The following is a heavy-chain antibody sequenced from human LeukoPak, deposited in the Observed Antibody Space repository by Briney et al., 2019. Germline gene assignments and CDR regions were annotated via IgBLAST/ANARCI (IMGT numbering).Heavy chain of an antibody. J-gene: IGHJ3*02. CDR2: IKSKTDGGTT. CDR1: GFTFSSYA. Sequence: PGGSLRLSCAASGFTFSSYAMSWVRQAPGKGLEWVGRIKSKTDGGTTDYAAPVKGRFTISRDDSKNTLYLQMNSLKTEDTAVYYCTTDSHSGSYYDLAFDIWGQGTMVTVSS. CDR3: TTDSHSGSYYDLAFDI. D-gene: IGHD1-26*01. V-gene: IGHV3-15*01.